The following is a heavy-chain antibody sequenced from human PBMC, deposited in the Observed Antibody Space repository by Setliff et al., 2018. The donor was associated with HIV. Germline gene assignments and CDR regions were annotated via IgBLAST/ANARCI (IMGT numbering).Heavy chain of an antibody. V-gene: IGHV2-5*01. CDR3: AHSGGLSSFSSLGGATFVAGY. Sequence: ASGPTLVNPTQTLTLTCTFSGFSLSTSGVGVGWIRQPPGKALEWLALIYWNDDKRYSPYLKSRLTITKDTSKNQVVLTMANMDPVDTSTYYCAHSGGLSSFSSLGGATFVAGYWGQGTLVTVSS. J-gene: IGHJ4*02. D-gene: IGHD6-13*01. CDR2: IYWNDDK. CDR1: GFSLSTSGVG.